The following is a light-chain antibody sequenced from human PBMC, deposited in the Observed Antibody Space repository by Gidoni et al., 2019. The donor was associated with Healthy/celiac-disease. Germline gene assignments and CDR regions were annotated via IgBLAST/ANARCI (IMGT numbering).Light chain of an antibody. J-gene: IGKJ4*01. CDR3: QQYYSYPLT. V-gene: IGKV1-8*01. Sequence: AIRMTQSPSSFSAATGDRVPITCRARQGISSYLAWYQKKPGKAPKLLIYAASTLQSVVPSRFSGRGSGTDFTLTISCLQSEDFATYYCQQYYSYPLTFGGGTKLEIK. CDR2: AAS. CDR1: QGISSY.